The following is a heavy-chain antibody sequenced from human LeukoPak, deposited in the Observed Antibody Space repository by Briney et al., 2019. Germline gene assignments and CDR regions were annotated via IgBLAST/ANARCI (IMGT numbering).Heavy chain of an antibody. J-gene: IGHJ4*02. Sequence: EASVKVSCKASGGTFSSYAISWVRQAPGQGLEWMGGIIPIFGTANYAQKFQGRVTITADESTSTAYMELSSLRSEDTAVYYCASDRSSTMVRGVIVDWGQGTLVTVSS. CDR2: IIPIFGTA. CDR3: ASDRSSTMVRGVIVD. D-gene: IGHD3-10*01. V-gene: IGHV1-69*13. CDR1: GGTFSSYA.